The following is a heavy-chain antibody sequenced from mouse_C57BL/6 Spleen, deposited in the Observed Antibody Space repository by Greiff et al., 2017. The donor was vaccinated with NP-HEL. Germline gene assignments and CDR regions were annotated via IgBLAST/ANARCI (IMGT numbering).Heavy chain of an antibody. J-gene: IGHJ2*01. V-gene: IGHV1-19*01. CDR3: VTVVATENYFDY. CDR1: GYTFTDYY. D-gene: IGHD1-1*01. CDR2: INPYNGGT. Sequence: EVQLQQSGPVLVKPGASVKMSCKASGYTFTDYYMNWVKQSHGKSLEWIGVINPYNGGTSYNQKFKGKATLTVDKSSSTAYMELNSLTSEDSAVYYCVTVVATENYFDYWGQGTTLTVSS.